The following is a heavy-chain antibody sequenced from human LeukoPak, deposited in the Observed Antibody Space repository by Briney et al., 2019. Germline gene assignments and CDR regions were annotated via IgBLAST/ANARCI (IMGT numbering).Heavy chain of an antibody. CDR2: IHYRGST. D-gene: IGHD1-26*01. V-gene: IGHV4-59*08. J-gene: IGHJ4*02. CDR3: ARSIGGSPLDY. CDR1: GGSISSHD. Sequence: SETLSLTCTVPGGSISSHDWSWIRKPPGKGLEWIGYIHYRGSTNSNPSLKSRVTISADTSKNQFSLKLSSVTAADTAVYYCARSIGGSPLDYWGQGILVTVSS.